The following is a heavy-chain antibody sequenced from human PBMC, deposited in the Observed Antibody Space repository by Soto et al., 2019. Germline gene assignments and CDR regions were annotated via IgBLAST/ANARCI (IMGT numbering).Heavy chain of an antibody. D-gene: IGHD5-12*01. CDR1: GGTFSSYA. Sequence: GASVKVSCKASGGTFSSYAISWGRQAPGQGLEWMGGIIPIFGTANYAQKVQGRGTITADESTSTAYMELSSLRSEDTAVYYCATSAEMATISYFEYWGQGTMVTV. V-gene: IGHV1-69*13. J-gene: IGHJ4*02. CDR3: ATSAEMATISYFEY. CDR2: IIPIFGTA.